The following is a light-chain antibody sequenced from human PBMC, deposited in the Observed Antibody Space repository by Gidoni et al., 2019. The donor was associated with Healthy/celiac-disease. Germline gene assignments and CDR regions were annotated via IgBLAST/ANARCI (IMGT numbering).Light chain of an antibody. V-gene: IGLV1-47*01. Sequence: QSVLTQPPSASGTPGQRVTIPCSGSSYNIGSNYVYWYQQLPGTAPKLLIYRNNQRPSGVPDRFSGSKSGTSASLAISGLRSEDEADYYCAAWDDSLSGLVFGGGTKLTVL. CDR1: SYNIGSNY. CDR2: RNN. J-gene: IGLJ2*01. CDR3: AAWDDSLSGLV.